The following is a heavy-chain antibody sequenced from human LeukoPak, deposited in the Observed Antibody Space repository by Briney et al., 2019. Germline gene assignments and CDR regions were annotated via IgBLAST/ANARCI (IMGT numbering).Heavy chain of an antibody. D-gene: IGHD3-3*01. Sequence: SETLSLTCTVSGGSISSYYWSWIRQPPGKGLEWIGYIYYSGSTNYNPSLKSRVTISVDTSKNQFSLKLSSVTAADTAVYYCASSPTYYDFWSGYRGYYYGMDVWGQGTTVTVSS. CDR1: GGSISSYY. J-gene: IGHJ6*02. CDR2: IYYSGST. V-gene: IGHV4-59*08. CDR3: ASSPTYYDFWSGYRGYYYGMDV.